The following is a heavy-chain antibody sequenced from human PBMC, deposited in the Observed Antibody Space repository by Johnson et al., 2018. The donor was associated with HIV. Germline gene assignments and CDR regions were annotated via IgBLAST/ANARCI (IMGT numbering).Heavy chain of an antibody. Sequence: QVQLVESGGGLVKPGGSLRLSCAASAFTLSDYYMSWIRQAPGKGLEWISYISSSGSTIYYADSVKGRFTISRDNTKKSLYLQMSSLRAEDTTIYYCARALRWPNAFEIWGHGTMVTVSS. CDR1: AFTLSDYY. D-gene: IGHD4-23*01. CDR2: ISSSGSTI. J-gene: IGHJ3*02. CDR3: ARALRWPNAFEI. V-gene: IGHV3-11*04.